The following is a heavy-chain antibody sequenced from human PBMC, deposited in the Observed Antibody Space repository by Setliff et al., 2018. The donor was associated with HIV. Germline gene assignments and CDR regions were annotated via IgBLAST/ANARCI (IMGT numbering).Heavy chain of an antibody. V-gene: IGHV4-59*10. D-gene: IGHD3-9*01. Sequence: ASETLSLTCAVSGDSVSGYYWSWIRQPAGRGLEWIGRVHNSAGSNYNPSLKSRVTISVDTSKNQFSLKLSSVTAADTAVYYCARSPHNYDILTGYRSRGGAFDIWGQGTMVTVSS. CDR2: VHNSAGS. CDR1: GDSVSGYY. J-gene: IGHJ3*02. CDR3: ARSPHNYDILTGYRSRGGAFDI.